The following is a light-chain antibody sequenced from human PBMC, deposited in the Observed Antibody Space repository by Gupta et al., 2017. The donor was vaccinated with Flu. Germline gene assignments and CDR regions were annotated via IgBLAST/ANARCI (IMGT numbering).Light chain of an antibody. V-gene: IGKV3-11*01. CDR3: QQRSNWPPVR. Sequence: EIVLTQSPPTLSLSPGERATLSCRASQSVSSSLAWYKQKPGQAPRLLIYDASNMATGIPARFSGSGYGTDFTLTISSREPEDSAVYYCQQRSNWPPVRFGKGTKVEIK. J-gene: IGKJ1*01. CDR1: QSVSSS. CDR2: DAS.